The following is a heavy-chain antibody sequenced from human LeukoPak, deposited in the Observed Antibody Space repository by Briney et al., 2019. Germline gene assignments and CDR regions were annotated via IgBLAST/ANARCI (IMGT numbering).Heavy chain of an antibody. D-gene: IGHD6-6*01. V-gene: IGHV3-23*01. CDR3: AKAPYSSSSGTFDY. CDR2: ISGSGGST. Sequence: GGSLRLSCAASGFTISSYAMSWVRQAPGKGLEWVSAISGSGGSTYYADSVKGRFTISRDNSKNTLYLRMNSLRAEDTAVYYCAKAPYSSSSGTFDYWGQGTLVTVSS. CDR1: GFTISSYA. J-gene: IGHJ4*02.